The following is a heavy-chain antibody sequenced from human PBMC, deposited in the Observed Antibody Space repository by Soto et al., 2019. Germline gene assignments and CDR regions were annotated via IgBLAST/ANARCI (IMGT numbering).Heavy chain of an antibody. CDR3: VKYPQQLIVYFDY. CDR2: ISDNGGTT. CDR1: EFTFSNYA. J-gene: IGHJ4*02. V-gene: IGHV3-23*01. Sequence: GGSLRLSCAASEFTFSNYAMSWVRQAPGKGLEWVSSISDNGGTTYYADSVKGRFTISRDNSKNTLYLQMNSLRAEDTAVYYWVKYPQQLIVYFDYWGQRTQVTVSS. D-gene: IGHD6-13*01.